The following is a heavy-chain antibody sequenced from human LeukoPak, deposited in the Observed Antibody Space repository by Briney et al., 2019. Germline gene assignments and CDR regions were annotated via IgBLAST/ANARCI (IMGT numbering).Heavy chain of an antibody. D-gene: IGHD3-10*01. J-gene: IGHJ4*02. CDR2: IIPIFGTA. CDR3: ASGSGSYPFDY. CDR1: GGTFSSYA. Sequence: SVKVSCKASGGTFSSYAISWLRQAPGQGREWMGGIIPIFGTANYAQKFQGRVTITADESTSTDYMELSSLRSEDTAVYYCASGSGSYPFDYWGQGTLVTVSS. V-gene: IGHV1-69*13.